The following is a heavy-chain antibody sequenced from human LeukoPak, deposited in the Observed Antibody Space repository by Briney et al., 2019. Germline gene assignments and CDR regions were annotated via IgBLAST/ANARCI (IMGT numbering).Heavy chain of an antibody. V-gene: IGHV1-2*02. J-gene: IGHJ4*02. CDR1: GYTFTGYY. D-gene: IGHD2-15*01. Sequence: GASVKDSCKASGYTFTGYYMHWVRQAPGQGLEWMGWINPNSGGTNYAQKFQGRVTMTRDTSISTAYMELSRLRSDDTAVYYCARGYCSGGSCPKIDYWGQGTLVTVSS. CDR2: INPNSGGT. CDR3: ARGYCSGGSCPKIDY.